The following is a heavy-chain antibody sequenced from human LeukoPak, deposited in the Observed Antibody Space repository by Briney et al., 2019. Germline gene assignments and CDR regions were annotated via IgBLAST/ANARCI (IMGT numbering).Heavy chain of an antibody. CDR1: GFAFSTYA. V-gene: IGHV3-30*04. Sequence: GGSLRLSCAASGFAFSTYAMHWVRQAPGKGLEWVAVISYDVSNKYYADSVKGRFTISRDNSKNTLYLQMNSLRAEDTAVYYCASSGGYYYDSSGYLGASSFDYWGQGTLVTVSS. D-gene: IGHD3-22*01. CDR2: ISYDVSNK. CDR3: ASSGGYYYDSSGYLGASSFDY. J-gene: IGHJ4*02.